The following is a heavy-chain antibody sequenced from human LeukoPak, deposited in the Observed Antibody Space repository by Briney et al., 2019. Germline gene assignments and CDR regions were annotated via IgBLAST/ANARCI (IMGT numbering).Heavy chain of an antibody. CDR1: RYYINSVYY. CDR2: IYHSGST. V-gene: IGHV4-38-2*02. D-gene: IGHD3-10*01. CDR3: ARAGGYYGSGSFLDY. J-gene: IGHJ4*02. Sequence: KSSETLSLTCTVSRYYINSVYYGGWIRQPPGQGLEWIGSIYHSGSTYYNASLKCRVTISMDTSRNKFSLNLNSVTAADTAVYYCARAGGYYGSGSFLDYWGQGLLVTVST.